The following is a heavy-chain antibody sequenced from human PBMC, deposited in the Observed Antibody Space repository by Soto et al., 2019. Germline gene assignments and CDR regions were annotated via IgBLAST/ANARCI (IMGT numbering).Heavy chain of an antibody. Sequence: EVQLFESGGGLVQPGGSLRLSCAASGFTFSSYAMSWVRQSPGRVLEGVSAISGSAGSKYYADSVKGRFTISRDNTKNTMYLKMHSLRAEDTTVYYCALREMGCSGGSCYSLHYYYYYMDVWGKGTTVTVSS. V-gene: IGHV3-23*01. D-gene: IGHD2-15*01. CDR2: ISGSAGSK. CDR1: GFTFSSYA. CDR3: ALREMGCSGGSCYSLHYYYYYMDV. J-gene: IGHJ6*03.